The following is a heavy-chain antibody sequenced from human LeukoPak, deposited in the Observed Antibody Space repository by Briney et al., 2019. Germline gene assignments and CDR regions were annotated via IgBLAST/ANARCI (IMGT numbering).Heavy chain of an antibody. CDR2: IIPSFGPP. CDR1: GGTFSNYA. V-gene: IGHV1-69*13. CDR3: ARDRSSGTFDSFGV. Sequence: GASVKVSCKASGGTFSNYAISWVRQSPRQGLEWMGGIIPSFGPPNNAQKFQDRVTTADESKSTVHMELSSLTSDDTAIYYCARDRSSGTFDSFGVWGPGTLVTVSS. D-gene: IGHD1-26*01. J-gene: IGHJ3*01.